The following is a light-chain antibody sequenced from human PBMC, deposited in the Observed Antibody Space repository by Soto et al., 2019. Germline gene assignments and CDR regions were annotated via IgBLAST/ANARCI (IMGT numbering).Light chain of an antibody. CDR1: QSVSSN. CDR2: GAS. Sequence: EIVMPLSPATLSVSPGERATLSCRASQSVSSNLAGYQQKPGKDPRLLIYGASTRATGIPARFSGTGSVTEFTLTISSLQSEYFAVYYCQQYNNWPPITCGKGTNLEIK. V-gene: IGKV3-15*01. J-gene: IGKJ2*01. CDR3: QQYNNWPPIT.